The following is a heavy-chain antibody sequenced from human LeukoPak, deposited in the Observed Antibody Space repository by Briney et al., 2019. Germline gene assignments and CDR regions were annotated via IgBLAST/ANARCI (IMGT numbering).Heavy chain of an antibody. V-gene: IGHV3-33*01. CDR3: ARGLPLMSTVLIAVAGGFDY. CDR2: IWYDGSNK. J-gene: IGHJ4*02. CDR1: GFIFSSYG. D-gene: IGHD6-19*01. Sequence: GGSLRLSCAASGFIFSSYGMHWVRQAPGRGLEWVGVIWYDGSNKHYADSVSGRFTISRDNSKNTLYLQMNSRRAEDTAVYYSARGLPLMSTVLIAVAGGFDYWGQGTLVTVSS.